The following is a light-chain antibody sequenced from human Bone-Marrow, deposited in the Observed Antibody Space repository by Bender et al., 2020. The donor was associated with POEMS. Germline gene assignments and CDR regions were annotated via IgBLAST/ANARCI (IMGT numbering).Light chain of an antibody. CDR2: EDT. Sequence: SYELTQPSSMSVSPGQTARIACSEDALPRQFGYWYQQKPGQAPVALIYEDTERASGIPERFSGSRSGTTVTLTISGVQAEDEADYYCQSADGSGSYWVFGGGTKLTVL. J-gene: IGLJ3*02. V-gene: IGLV3-25*03. CDR3: QSADGSGSYWV. CDR1: ALPRQF.